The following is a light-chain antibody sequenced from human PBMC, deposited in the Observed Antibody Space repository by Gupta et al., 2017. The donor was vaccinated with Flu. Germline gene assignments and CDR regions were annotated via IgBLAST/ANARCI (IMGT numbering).Light chain of an antibody. V-gene: IGKV1-17*01. Sequence: DIQMTPSPSSLSASVGDRVTITCRASQDIRNNLDWYQQKPGKAPKRLIYAASNLQSGVPSRCSGSGAGTEFTLTISSLQPEDFATYYCRLHIIYPRVTFGPGTKVDVK. CDR2: AAS. CDR1: QDIRNN. J-gene: IGKJ3*01. CDR3: RLHIIYPRVT.